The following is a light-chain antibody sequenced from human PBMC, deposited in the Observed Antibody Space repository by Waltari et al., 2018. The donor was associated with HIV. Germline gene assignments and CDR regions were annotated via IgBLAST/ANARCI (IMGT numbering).Light chain of an antibody. CDR3: QTCGTGIQV. CDR2: LKSDGIH. CDR1: SGHTNYA. J-gene: IGLJ3*02. V-gene: IGLV4-69*02. Sequence: QLVLTQSPSASASLGASVKPTCTLSSGHTNYAIAWHQQQPGQGPRYLMNLKSDGIHSTGDGIPDRFSGSSAGAERYLTVSSLQSEDEADYYCQTCGTGIQVFGGGTQLTVL.